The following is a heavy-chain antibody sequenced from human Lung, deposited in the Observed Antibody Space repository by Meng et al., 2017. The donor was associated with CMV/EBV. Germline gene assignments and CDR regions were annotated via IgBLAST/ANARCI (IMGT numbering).Heavy chain of an antibody. CDR3: ARVYTCRDDFWRNCYYYGMDV. J-gene: IGHJ6*02. CDR2: MNPNSGNT. D-gene: IGHD3-3*01. Sequence: ASVKVSXKASGYTFTSYDINWVRQATGQGLEWMGWMNPNSGNTGYAQKFQGRVTITGNTSISTAYMELSSLRSEDTAVYYCARVYTCRDDFWRNCYYYGMDVWGQGXTVTVSS. V-gene: IGHV1-8*03. CDR1: GYTFTSYD.